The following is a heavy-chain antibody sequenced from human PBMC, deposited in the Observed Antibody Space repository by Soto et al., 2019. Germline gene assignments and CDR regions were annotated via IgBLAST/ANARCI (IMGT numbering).Heavy chain of an antibody. D-gene: IGHD2-8*02. CDR1: GFTFDDYT. V-gene: IGHV3-9*01. Sequence: EVHLVESGGGFVQPGRSLRLSCSASGFTFDDYTMHWVRQAPGKGLEWVSGISWNSVTIVYADSVKGRFTISRDNDKKSLYLHCNGVSAEDTALYYGAKDRQRCIATNCDTWVTGGADVLGQVTKVNVSS. CDR2: ISWNSVTI. CDR3: AKDRQRCIATNCDTWVTGGADV. J-gene: IGHJ6*02.